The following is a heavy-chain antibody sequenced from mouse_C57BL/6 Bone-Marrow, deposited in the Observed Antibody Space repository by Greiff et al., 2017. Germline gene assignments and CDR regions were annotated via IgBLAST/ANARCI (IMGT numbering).Heavy chain of an antibody. V-gene: IGHV1-81*01. CDR3: ARYRITTGYCDY. D-gene: IGHD1-1*01. Sequence: QVQLKESGAELARPGASVKLSCKASGYTFTSYGLSWVKQRTGQGLEWIGEIYPRSGNTYYNEKFKGKATLTADKSSSTAYMELRSLTSEDSAVYFCARYRITTGYCDYWGQGTTLTVSS. CDR2: IYPRSGNT. CDR1: GYTFTSYG. J-gene: IGHJ2*01.